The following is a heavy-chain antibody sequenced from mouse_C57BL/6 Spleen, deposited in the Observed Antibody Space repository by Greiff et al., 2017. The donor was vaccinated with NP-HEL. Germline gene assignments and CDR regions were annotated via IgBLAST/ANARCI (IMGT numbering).Heavy chain of an antibody. CDR1: GYAFSSYW. CDR2: IYPGDGAT. Sequence: VQLQQSGAELVKPGASVKISCKASGYAFSSYWMNWVKQRPGKGLEWIGQIYPGDGATNYNGKFKGKATRTADKSSSTAYMQRSSLTSEDSAVYFCARGGSSYDWFAYWGQGTLVTVSA. CDR3: ARGGSSYDWFAY. J-gene: IGHJ3*01. V-gene: IGHV1-80*01. D-gene: IGHD1-1*01.